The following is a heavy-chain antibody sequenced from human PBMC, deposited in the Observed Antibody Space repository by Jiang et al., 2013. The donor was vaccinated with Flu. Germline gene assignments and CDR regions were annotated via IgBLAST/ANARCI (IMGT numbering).Heavy chain of an antibody. CDR1: GGSTSSSSYY. J-gene: IGHJ3*02. CDR3: ARRFIVVVTGARSYGAFDI. Sequence: GSGLVKPSETLSLTCTVSGGSTSSSSYYWGWIRQPPGKGLEWIGSVYYSGSAYDNPSLKSRVTISVDTSKNQFSLRLSSVTAADTAVYFCARRFIVVVTGARSYGAFDIWGQGTMVTVSS. D-gene: IGHD2-2*01. V-gene: IGHV4-39*07. CDR2: VYYSGSA.